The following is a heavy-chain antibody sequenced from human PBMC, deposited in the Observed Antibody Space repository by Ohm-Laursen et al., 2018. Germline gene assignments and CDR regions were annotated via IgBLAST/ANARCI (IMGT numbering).Heavy chain of an antibody. D-gene: IGHD5-12*01. J-gene: IGHJ4*02. V-gene: IGHV3-23*01. CDR3: AKLNGYSAS. CDR1: GFTFSTYA. CDR2: ISDSGGGT. Sequence: GSLRLSCTASGFTFSTYAMTWVRQAPGKGLEWVSSISDSGGGTYYADSVKGRFTVSRDNSKNTLYLHMNSLRAEDTAVYYCAKLNGYSASWGQGTLVTVSS.